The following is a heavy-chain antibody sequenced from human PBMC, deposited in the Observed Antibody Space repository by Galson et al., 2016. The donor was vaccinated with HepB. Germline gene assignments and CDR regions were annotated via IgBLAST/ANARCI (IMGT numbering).Heavy chain of an antibody. D-gene: IGHD3-10*01. Sequence: ETLSLTCAVSGGSLSTYYWSWIRQPPGKGLEWIGYVYYSGTTNYNPSLKSRLTISLDTSKNQFSLKLSSVTAADPAVYFCARGGQWLGDHIWGQGTLVTVSS. CDR3: ARGGQWLGDHI. CDR1: GGSLSTYY. J-gene: IGHJ4*02. CDR2: VYYSGTT. V-gene: IGHV4-59*01.